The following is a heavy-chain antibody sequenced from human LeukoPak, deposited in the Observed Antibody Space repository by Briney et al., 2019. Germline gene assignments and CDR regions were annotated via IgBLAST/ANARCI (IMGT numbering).Heavy chain of an antibody. V-gene: IGHV3-23*01. CDR3: AKAQGAGGRSFFDY. D-gene: IGHD3-16*01. CDR2: ISGSGGST. CDR1: GFTFSSYA. J-gene: IGHJ4*02. Sequence: GGSLRLSCAASGFTFSSYAMSWVRQAPGKGLEWVSAISGSGGSTYYADSMKGRFTISRDNSKNTLYLQMNSLRAEDTAVYYCAKAQGAGGRSFFDYWGQGTLVTVSS.